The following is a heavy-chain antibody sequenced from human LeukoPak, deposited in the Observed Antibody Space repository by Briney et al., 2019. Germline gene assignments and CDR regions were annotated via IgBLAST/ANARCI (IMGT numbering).Heavy chain of an antibody. CDR1: GYTFSSYY. CDR2: INPSGGST. D-gene: IGHD4-23*01. J-gene: IGHJ4*02. Sequence: ASVKVSCKASGYTFSSYYMHWVRQAPGQGLEWMAIINPSGGSTTYAQKFQGRVTMTRDTSTSTVFMELSSLRSEDTAVYYCAKEGTTVITPGVDYWGQGTLVTVSS. CDR3: AKEGTTVITPGVDY. V-gene: IGHV1-46*01.